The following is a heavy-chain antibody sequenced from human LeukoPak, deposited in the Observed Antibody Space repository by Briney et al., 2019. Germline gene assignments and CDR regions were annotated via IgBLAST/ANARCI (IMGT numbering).Heavy chain of an antibody. J-gene: IGHJ6*03. D-gene: IGHD5-18*01. CDR2: IIPIFGTA. CDR3: ARVYSYGIYYYYYMDV. Sequence: SVKVSCKASGYTFTSYDINWVRQAPGQGLEWMGGIIPIFGTANYAQKFQGRVTITADKYTSTAYMELSSLRSEDTAVYYCARVYSYGIYYYYYMDVWGKGTTVTVSS. V-gene: IGHV1-69*06. CDR1: GYTFTSYD.